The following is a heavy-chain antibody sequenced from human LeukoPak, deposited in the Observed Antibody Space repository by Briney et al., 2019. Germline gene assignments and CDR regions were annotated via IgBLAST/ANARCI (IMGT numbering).Heavy chain of an antibody. J-gene: IGHJ3*02. D-gene: IGHD6-6*01. CDR2: ISSSGNTI. CDR3: ARGPSIAARYDAFDI. V-gene: IGHV3-48*03. Sequence: GGSLRLSCAASEFTFTSYELNWVRQAPGKGLEWVSYISSSGNTISYADSVKGRFTISRDNAKNSLYLQVISLRAEDTAVYYCARGPSIAARYDAFDIWGQGTMVTVAS. CDR1: EFTFTSYE.